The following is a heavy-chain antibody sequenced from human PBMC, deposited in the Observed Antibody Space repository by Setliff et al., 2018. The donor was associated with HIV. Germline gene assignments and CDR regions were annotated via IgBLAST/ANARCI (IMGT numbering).Heavy chain of an antibody. CDR2: LNPKTGVA. D-gene: IGHD1-26*01. V-gene: IGHV1-2*06. CDR3: ARGTVVGATIYYFDY. J-gene: IGHJ4*02. Sequence: ASVKVSCKASGYTLTGYYLHWVRQAPGQGLQWMGRLNPKTGVAHFAQTFQGRVTMTRDTSIGIAFMELSRVKSADTAVYFCARGTVVGATIYYFDYWGQGTLVTVSS. CDR1: GYTLTGYY.